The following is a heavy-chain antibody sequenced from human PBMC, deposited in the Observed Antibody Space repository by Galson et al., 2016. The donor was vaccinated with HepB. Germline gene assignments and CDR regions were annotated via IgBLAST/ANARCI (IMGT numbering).Heavy chain of an antibody. CDR1: GFTFSSYW. Sequence: SLRLSCAASGFTFSSYWMSWVRQAPGKRLECVANIKQDGSEQYYVDSVKGRFTISRDNSKNTLYLQMNSLRAEDTAVYYCASLRFTGFDLWGRGTLVTVSS. CDR3: ASLRFTGFDL. V-gene: IGHV3-7*05. J-gene: IGHJ2*01. D-gene: IGHD3-3*01. CDR2: IKQDGSEQ.